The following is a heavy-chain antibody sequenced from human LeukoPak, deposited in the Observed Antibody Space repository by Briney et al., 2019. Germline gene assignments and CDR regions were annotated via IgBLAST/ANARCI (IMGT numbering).Heavy chain of an antibody. J-gene: IGHJ3*02. CDR2: INPNSGGT. Sequence: GGSLRLSCAASGFTFTSHGMHWVRQAPGQGLEWMGWINPNSGGTNYAQKFQGRVTMTRDTSISTAYIELSRLRSDDTAVYYCARDQNSAPPDAFDIWGQGTMVTVSS. CDR3: ARDQNSAPPDAFDI. CDR1: GFTFTSHG. V-gene: IGHV1-2*02. D-gene: IGHD1-26*01.